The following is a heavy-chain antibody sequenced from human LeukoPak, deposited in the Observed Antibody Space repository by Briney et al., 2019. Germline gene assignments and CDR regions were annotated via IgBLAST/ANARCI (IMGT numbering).Heavy chain of an antibody. V-gene: IGHV3-53*01. Sequence: GRSLRLSCAASGFSVRSKYMSWVRQAPGKGLEWVSVLQSVGNTFYADSVKGRFSISRDRSKNTVYLQMDSLRAEDTAVYYCARDAEGEEQMATTYFDLWGQGTLVIVSS. J-gene: IGHJ4*02. CDR2: LQSVGNT. CDR3: ARDAEGEEQMATTYFDL. D-gene: IGHD5-24*01. CDR1: GFSVRSKY.